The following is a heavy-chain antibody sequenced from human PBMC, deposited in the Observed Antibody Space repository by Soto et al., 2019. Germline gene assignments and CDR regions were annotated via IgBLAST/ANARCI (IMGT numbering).Heavy chain of an antibody. J-gene: IGHJ6*02. CDR3: ATDQNYDYVWGRWGMDV. CDR2: FDPEDGET. Sequence: ASVKVSCKVSGYALTELSMHWVRQAPGKGLEWMGGFDPEDGETIYAQKFQGRVTMTEDTSTDTAYMELSSLRSEDTAVYYCATDQNYDYVWGRWGMDVWGQGTPVTVSS. CDR1: GYALTELS. D-gene: IGHD3-16*01. V-gene: IGHV1-24*01.